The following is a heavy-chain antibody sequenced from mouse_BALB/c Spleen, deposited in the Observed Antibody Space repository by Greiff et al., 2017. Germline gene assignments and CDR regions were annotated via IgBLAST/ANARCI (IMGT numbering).Heavy chain of an antibody. CDR1: GFTFSDYY. CDR3: ARDGRAMDY. D-gene: IGHD4-1*01. J-gene: IGHJ4*01. Sequence: EVMLVESGGGLVKPGGSLKLSCAASGFTFSDYYMYWVRQTPEKRLEWVATISAGGSYTYYPDSVKGRFTISRDNAKNNLYLQMSSLKSEDTAMYYCARDGRAMDYWGQGTSVTVSS. V-gene: IGHV5-4*02. CDR2: ISAGGSYT.